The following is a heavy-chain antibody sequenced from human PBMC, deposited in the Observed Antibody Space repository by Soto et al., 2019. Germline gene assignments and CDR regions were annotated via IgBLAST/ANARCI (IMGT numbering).Heavy chain of an antibody. Sequence: EVQLVESGGGLVQPGGSLRLSCAASGFTFSSYWMHWVRQAPGKGLVWVSRINSDGSSTSYADSVNGRFTISRDNAKNTLYLQRNRLRAADTAVYYCARANSGSDSNWFDPWGQGTLVTVSS. D-gene: IGHD1-26*01. V-gene: IGHV3-74*01. CDR2: INSDGSST. J-gene: IGHJ5*02. CDR3: ARANSGSDSNWFDP. CDR1: GFTFSSYW.